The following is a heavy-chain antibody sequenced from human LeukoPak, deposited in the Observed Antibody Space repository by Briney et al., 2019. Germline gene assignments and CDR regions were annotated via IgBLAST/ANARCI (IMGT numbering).Heavy chain of an antibody. J-gene: IGHJ5*02. Sequence: ASVKVSCKASGYTFTSYAMHWVRQAPGQRLEWMGWINAGNGNTRYSQKFQGRVTITRDTSASTAYMELSSLRSEDTAVYYCARQAATCWFDPWGQGTLVTVSS. CDR1: GYTFTSYA. D-gene: IGHD2-15*01. V-gene: IGHV1-3*01. CDR3: ARQAATCWFDP. CDR2: INAGNGNT.